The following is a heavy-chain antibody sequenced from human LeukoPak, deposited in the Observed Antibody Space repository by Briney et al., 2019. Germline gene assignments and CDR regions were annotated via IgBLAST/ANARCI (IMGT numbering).Heavy chain of an antibody. J-gene: IGHJ4*02. D-gene: IGHD2-2*02. V-gene: IGHV4-4*01. CDR1: GGSISSSDW. Sequence: PSDTLSLTCAVSGGSISSSDWWSWVRPPPGKGLEWSGEIYHSGTTNYNPSFKSRVTMSVDKSKNQFSLKLSSVTAADTAVYCCASRTGYCSSTSCYSFDSWGQGTLSPSPQ. CDR3: ASRTGYCSSTSCYSFDS. CDR2: IYHSGTT.